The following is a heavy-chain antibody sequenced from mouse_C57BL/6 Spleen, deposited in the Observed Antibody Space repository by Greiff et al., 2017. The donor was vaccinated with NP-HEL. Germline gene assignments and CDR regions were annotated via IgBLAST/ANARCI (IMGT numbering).Heavy chain of an antibody. CDR2: INPNNGGT. J-gene: IGHJ2*01. Sequence: VQLQQSGPELVKPGASVKIPCKASGYTFTDYNMDWVKQSHGKSLEWIGDINPNNGGTIYNQKFKGKATLTVDKSSSTAYMELRSLTSEDTAVYYCARFDYYGSSYCFDYWGQGTTLTVSS. V-gene: IGHV1-18*01. CDR1: GYTFTDYN. D-gene: IGHD1-1*01. CDR3: ARFDYYGSSYCFDY.